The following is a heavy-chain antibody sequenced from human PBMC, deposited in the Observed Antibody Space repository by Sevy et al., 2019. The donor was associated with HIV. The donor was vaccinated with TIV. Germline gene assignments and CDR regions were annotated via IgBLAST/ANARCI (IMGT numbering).Heavy chain of an antibody. D-gene: IGHD3-10*01. J-gene: IGHJ4*02. CDR1: GFTFSEYG. V-gene: IGHV3-30*04. Sequence: GGCLRLSCAASGFTFSEYGMHWVRQAPGKGLEWVAVISHDGRNNKYNADSVKGRFTISRDNSKTTLYLQMNSLRAEDTAPFYCARHRGEILSSAFNYWGQGTLVTVSS. CDR2: ISHDGRNNK. CDR3: ARHRGEILSSAFNY.